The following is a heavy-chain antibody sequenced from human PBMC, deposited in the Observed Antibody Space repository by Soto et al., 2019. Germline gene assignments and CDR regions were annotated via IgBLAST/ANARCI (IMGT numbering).Heavy chain of an antibody. J-gene: IGHJ4*02. D-gene: IGHD5-18*01. V-gene: IGHV3-23*01. CDR1: GFTFSSYA. Sequence: LSLSCAASGFTFSSYAMSWVRQAPGKGLEWVSAISGSGGSTYYADSVKGRFTISRDNSKNTLYLQMNSLRAEDTAVYYCAKDPWLVTYFYYWGQGTLVTVSS. CDR2: ISGSGGST. CDR3: AKDPWLVTYFYY.